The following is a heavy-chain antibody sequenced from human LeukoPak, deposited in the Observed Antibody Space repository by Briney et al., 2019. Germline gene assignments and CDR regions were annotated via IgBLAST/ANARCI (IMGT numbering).Heavy chain of an antibody. CDR1: GDSSSSGSFA. V-gene: IGHV4-30-2*01. J-gene: IGHJ4*02. CDR3: ARANYYYDSSSYYYNYYFDS. D-gene: IGHD3-22*01. Sequence: SQTLSLTCGVSGDSSSSGSFAWSWIRQPPGKGLEWIGYIYRSGTTHYNPSLKSRVTISADRSKNQFSLRLSSMTAADTAVYYCARANYYYDSSSYYYNYYFDSWGQGALVTVSS. CDR2: IYRSGTT.